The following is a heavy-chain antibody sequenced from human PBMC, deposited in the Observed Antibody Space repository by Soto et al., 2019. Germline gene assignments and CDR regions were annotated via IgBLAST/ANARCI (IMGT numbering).Heavy chain of an antibody. CDR3: AKGRSYYYYYGVDV. V-gene: IGHV3-9*01. CDR1: GFSFDEYA. Sequence: GGSLRLSCAASGFSFDEYAMHWVRQVPGKGLEWVSGISWNSDTIGYADSVKGRFTISRDNAKNTLYLQMNSLRAEDTALYYCAKGRSYYYYYGVDVWGQGTTVTVSS. CDR2: ISWNSDTI. J-gene: IGHJ6*02.